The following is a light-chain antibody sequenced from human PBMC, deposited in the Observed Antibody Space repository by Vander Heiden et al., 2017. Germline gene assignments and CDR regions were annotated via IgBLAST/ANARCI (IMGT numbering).Light chain of an antibody. V-gene: IGLV2-14*03. CDR1: SSDIGGYNY. Sequence: QSALTQPAPVSGSPGQSISISGTGSSSDIGGYNYVSWYQQHPGKAPKLMIHDVSDRPSGVSNRFSGSKSGNTASLTISGLQAEDEADYYCCSYTSSSTLYVFGTGTKVTVL. J-gene: IGLJ1*01. CDR3: CSYTSSSTLYV. CDR2: DVS.